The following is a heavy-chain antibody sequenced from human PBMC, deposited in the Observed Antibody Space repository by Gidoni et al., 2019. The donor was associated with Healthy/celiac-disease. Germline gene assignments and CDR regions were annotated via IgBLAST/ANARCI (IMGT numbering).Heavy chain of an antibody. CDR2: IYPGASHT. D-gene: IGHD1-26*01. V-gene: IGHV5-51*01. CDR1: GYSLTSDW. J-gene: IGHJ3*02. CDR3: ARQEYTGYGAFDI. Sequence: EVQLVQSGAEVKKPGESLKISSKGSGYSLTSDWIGWVRQMPGKGLEWMGIIYPGASHTISSPSFQGQVPISADKSISTAYLQGSSLKASDTAMYYCARQEYTGYGAFDIWVQGTMVTVSS.